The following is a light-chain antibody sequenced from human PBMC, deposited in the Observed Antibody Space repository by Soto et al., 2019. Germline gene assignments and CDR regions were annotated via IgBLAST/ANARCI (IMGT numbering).Light chain of an antibody. CDR3: CSDAGRSTSV. J-gene: IGLJ1*01. CDR2: EVT. Sequence: QSALTQPASVSGSPGQSINISCTRTNSDVGSFNFVSLYQQHPCKAPKVMIYEVTKRPSGVSDRFSGSKSGDTASLTISGLQAEDEDDYYCCSDAGRSTSVFGTGTKLTVL. CDR1: NSDVGSFNF. V-gene: IGLV2-23*02.